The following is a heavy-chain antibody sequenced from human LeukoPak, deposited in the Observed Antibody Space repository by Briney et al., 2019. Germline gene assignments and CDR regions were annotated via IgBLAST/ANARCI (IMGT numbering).Heavy chain of an antibody. CDR1: GGSFSGYY. V-gene: IGHV4-34*01. D-gene: IGHD1-26*01. Sequence: PSEPLSLTCAVYGGSFSGYYWSWIRQPPGKGLEWIGEINHSGSTNYNPSLKSRVTISVDTSKNQFSLKLSSVTAADTAVYYCARVMGAKAVDYWGQGTLVTVSS. J-gene: IGHJ4*02. CDR2: INHSGST. CDR3: ARVMGAKAVDY.